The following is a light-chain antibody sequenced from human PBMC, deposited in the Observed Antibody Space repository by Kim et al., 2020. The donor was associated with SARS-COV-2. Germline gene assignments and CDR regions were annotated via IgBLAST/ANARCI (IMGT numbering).Light chain of an antibody. CDR2: EVN. Sequence: QSALTQPPSASGSPGQSVTISCTGTSSDVGEYNYVSWYQQSPGKAPKLILFEVNKRPSGVPDRFSGSKSGNTASLTVSGLQAEDEAHYYCSSYAGSSNLVFGGGTQLTVL. J-gene: IGLJ3*02. CDR3: SSYAGSSNLV. CDR1: SSDVGEYNY. V-gene: IGLV2-8*01.